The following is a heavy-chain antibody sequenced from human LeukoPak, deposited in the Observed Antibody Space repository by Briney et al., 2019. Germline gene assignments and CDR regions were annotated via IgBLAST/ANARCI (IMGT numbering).Heavy chain of an antibody. V-gene: IGHV1-3*01. D-gene: IGHD6-13*01. CDR2: INAGNGNT. J-gene: IGHJ5*02. Sequence: ASVKVSCKASGYTFTSYAMHWVRQAPGQRLEWMGWINAGNGNTKYSQKFQGRVTITRDTSASTAYMELSSLRSEDTAVYYCARDGAAAGQTVNWFDPWGQGTLVTVSS. CDR3: ARDGAAAGQTVNWFDP. CDR1: GYTFTSYA.